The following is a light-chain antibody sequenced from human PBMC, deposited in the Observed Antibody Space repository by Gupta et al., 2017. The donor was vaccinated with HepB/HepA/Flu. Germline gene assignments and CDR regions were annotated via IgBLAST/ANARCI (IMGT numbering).Light chain of an antibody. CDR3: ASWDDRLNGVV. Sequence: QSVLTQPPPASGTPGQRVTISCSGSSSNIGGNNVNWYQQLPGTAPKLLIYSNNQRPSGVPDRFYASKSGTSASLAISGLQSDDEADYYCASWDDRLNGVVFGGGTKLTVL. CDR2: SNN. CDR1: SSNIGGNN. J-gene: IGLJ2*01. V-gene: IGLV1-44*01.